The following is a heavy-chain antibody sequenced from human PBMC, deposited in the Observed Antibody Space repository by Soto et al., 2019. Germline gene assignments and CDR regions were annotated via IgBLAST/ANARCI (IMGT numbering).Heavy chain of an antibody. J-gene: IGHJ6*02. CDR1: GFNFNNYG. D-gene: IGHD6-13*01. Sequence: GSLRLSCAASGFNFNNYGMHWVRQAPGKGLEWVAVIWNDGNGYYYANSVEGRFTISRDNSKNTLFLQMSSLRAEDTAVYYCARRQISPPTRGAASARGGIDVWGQGTTVTVSS. V-gene: IGHV3-33*01. CDR2: IWNDGNGY. CDR3: ARRQISPPTRGAASARGGIDV.